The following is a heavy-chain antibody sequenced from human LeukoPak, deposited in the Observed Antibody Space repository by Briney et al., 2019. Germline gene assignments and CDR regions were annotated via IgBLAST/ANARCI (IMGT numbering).Heavy chain of an antibody. J-gene: IGHJ4*02. CDR2: INPNSGGT. CDR1: GYTFTGYY. V-gene: IGHV1-2*02. Sequence: GASVKVSCKASGYTFTGYYMHWVRPAPGQGLEWMGWINPNSGGTNYAQKFQGRVTMTRDTSISTAYMELRRLRSDDTAVYYWARDLVGANDYWGQGTLVTVSS. D-gene: IGHD1-26*01. CDR3: ARDLVGANDY.